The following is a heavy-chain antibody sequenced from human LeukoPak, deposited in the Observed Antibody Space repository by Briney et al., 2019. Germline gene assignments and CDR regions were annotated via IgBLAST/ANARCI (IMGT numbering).Heavy chain of an antibody. D-gene: IGHD3-3*01. CDR3: ARGAGTIFGEYYYYMDV. Sequence: GGSLRLSCAASGVTFSDSAMTWVRQVPVKGLEWVSSISSSGSYIYYVDSVKGRFTISRDNAKNSLYLQMNSLRADDTAVYHCARGAGTIFGEYYYYMDVWGKGTAVTVSS. V-gene: IGHV3-21*01. CDR2: ISSSGSYI. J-gene: IGHJ6*03. CDR1: GVTFSDSA.